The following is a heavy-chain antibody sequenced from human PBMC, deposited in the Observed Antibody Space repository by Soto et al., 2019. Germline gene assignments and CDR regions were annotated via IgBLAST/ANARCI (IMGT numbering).Heavy chain of an antibody. D-gene: IGHD3-3*01. V-gene: IGHV3-11*06. J-gene: IGHJ6*02. Sequence: GGSLRLSCAASGFTFSDYYMSWIRQAPGKGLEWVSYISSSSSYTNYADSVKGRFTISRDNAKNSLYLQMNSLRAEDTAVYYCARSGDFWSGYSYGMDVWGQGTTVTVSS. CDR1: GFTFSDYY. CDR3: ARSGDFWSGYSYGMDV. CDR2: ISSSSSYT.